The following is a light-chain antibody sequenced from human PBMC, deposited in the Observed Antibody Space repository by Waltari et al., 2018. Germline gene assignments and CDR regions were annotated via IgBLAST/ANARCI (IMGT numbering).Light chain of an antibody. V-gene: IGLV4-69*01. J-gene: IGLJ3*02. CDR3: QTGGHGTWV. CDR1: SGHSSNV. Sequence: QLVLTQSPSASASLGASVKLTCTLSSGHSSNVIAWLQQQPEKGPRYLMKVNSDGSHSKGDEIPDRCAGSSSGTERYRTISSLQSEDEADYYCQTGGHGTWVFGGGTKLTVL. CDR2: VNSDGSH.